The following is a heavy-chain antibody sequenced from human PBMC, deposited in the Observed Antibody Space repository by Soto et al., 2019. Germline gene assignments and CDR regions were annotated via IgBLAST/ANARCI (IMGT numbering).Heavy chain of an antibody. J-gene: IGHJ6*02. Sequence: QVQLVQSGAEVKKPGSSVKVSCTASGGTFSSYAISWVRQAPGQGLEWMGGIIPIFGTANYAQKFQGRVTITADESTSTAYMELSSLRSEDTAVYYCARDAGYYYGSGSYYTPDYYYYGMDVWGQGTTVTVSS. CDR3: ARDAGYYYGSGSYYTPDYYYYGMDV. V-gene: IGHV1-69*01. CDR1: GGTFSSYA. D-gene: IGHD3-10*01. CDR2: IIPIFGTA.